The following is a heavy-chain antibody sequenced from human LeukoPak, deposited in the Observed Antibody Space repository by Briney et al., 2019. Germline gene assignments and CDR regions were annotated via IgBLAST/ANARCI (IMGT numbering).Heavy chain of an antibody. D-gene: IGHD1-26*01. CDR2: ISGSSGST. CDR1: GFTFSSYA. V-gene: IGHV3-23*01. CDR3: AKIESGSYYDYFDY. Sequence: GGSLRLSCAASGFTFSSYAMSWVRQAPGKGLEWVSTISGSSGSTYCADSVRGRFTISRDNSKNTLYLQMNSLRAEDTAVYYCAKIESGSYYDYFDYWGQGTLVTVSS. J-gene: IGHJ4*02.